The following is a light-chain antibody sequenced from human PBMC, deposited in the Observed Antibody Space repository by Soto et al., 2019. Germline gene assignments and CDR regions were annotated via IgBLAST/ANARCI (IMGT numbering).Light chain of an antibody. CDR3: QQDNSYGT. Sequence: DIQLTQSPATLSSSVGDRVTITCRASQSIGSSLAWYQQQQGKRPTRLIYDASTLESVVPSRFSGSGFATEFAITISSLQPDDFATFYCQQDNSYGTFGQGTKLEIK. V-gene: IGKV1-5*01. CDR2: DAS. J-gene: IGKJ2*01. CDR1: QSIGSS.